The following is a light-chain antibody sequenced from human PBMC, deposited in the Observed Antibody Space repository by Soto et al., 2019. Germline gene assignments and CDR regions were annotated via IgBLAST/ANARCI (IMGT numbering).Light chain of an antibody. V-gene: IGKV2-24*01. CDR3: MQLSHVPFT. CDR1: QSLVYSDGNTY. CDR2: KVS. J-gene: IGKJ2*01. Sequence: DVVLTQSPLSSPVTLGQPASISCRSSQSLVYSDGNTYLSWLHQRPGQPPRLLIYKVSNRLYGVPDRLSVSGTVTDFTLKISRVEAEDVGVYYCMQLSHVPFTFGQGTKLEMK.